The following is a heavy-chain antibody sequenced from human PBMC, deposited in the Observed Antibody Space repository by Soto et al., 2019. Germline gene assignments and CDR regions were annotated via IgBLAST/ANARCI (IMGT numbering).Heavy chain of an antibody. D-gene: IGHD2-15*01. Sequence: VQLVESGGGLVQPGRSLRLSCAASGFTFDDYAMHWVRQAPGKGLEWVSGISWNSGSIGYADSVKGRFTISRDNAKNSLYLQMNSLRAEDTALYYCAKDIGGGGKYGMDVWGQGTTVTVSS. CDR1: GFTFDDYA. J-gene: IGHJ6*02. V-gene: IGHV3-9*01. CDR2: ISWNSGSI. CDR3: AKDIGGGGKYGMDV.